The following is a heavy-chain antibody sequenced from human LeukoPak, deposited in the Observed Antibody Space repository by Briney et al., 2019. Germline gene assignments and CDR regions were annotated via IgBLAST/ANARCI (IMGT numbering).Heavy chain of an antibody. CDR3: ARGDYGDYVFDY. CDR2: IYYSGST. Sequence: PSQTLSLTCTVSGGSISSGGYYWSWIRQHPGKGLEWIGYIYYSGSTYYNPSLKSRVTISIDTSKNQFSLKLSSVTAADTAVYYCARGDYGDYVFDYWGQGTLVTVSS. D-gene: IGHD4-17*01. V-gene: IGHV4-31*03. J-gene: IGHJ4*02. CDR1: GGSISSGGYY.